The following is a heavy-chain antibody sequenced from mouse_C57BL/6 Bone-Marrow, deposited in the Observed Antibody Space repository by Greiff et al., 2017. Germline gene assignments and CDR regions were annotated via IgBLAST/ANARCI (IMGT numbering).Heavy chain of an antibody. J-gene: IGHJ3*01. CDR1: GYTFTSYW. CDR3: ERLAGYFFAY. D-gene: IGHD2-14*01. V-gene: IGHV1-59*01. Sequence: QVQLQQPGAELVMPGTSVKLSCKASGYTFTSYWMHWVKQRPGQGLGWIGVIDPSDSYTNYNQKFKGKATLTVDTSSSTAYMQLSSLTSEDSAVYYCERLAGYFFAYWGQGTLVTVSA. CDR2: IDPSDSYT.